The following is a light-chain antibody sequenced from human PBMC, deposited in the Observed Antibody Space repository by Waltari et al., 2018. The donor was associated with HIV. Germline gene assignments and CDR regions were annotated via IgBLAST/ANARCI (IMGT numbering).Light chain of an antibody. Sequence: HSALTQPPSASGSLGQSVTISCPGTSSDVGGYNYASCYQQYPGEAPRLITYDVNTRPSGVPDRFSGSKSGNTASLTVSGLQGEYEAPYYCSAYAGSNNLVLFGGETKLTVL. J-gene: IGLJ2*01. CDR1: SSDVGGYNY. V-gene: IGLV2-8*01. CDR2: DVN. CDR3: SAYAGSNNLVL.